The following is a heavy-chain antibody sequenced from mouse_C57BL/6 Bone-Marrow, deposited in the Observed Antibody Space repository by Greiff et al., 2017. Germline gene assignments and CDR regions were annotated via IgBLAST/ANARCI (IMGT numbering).Heavy chain of an antibody. V-gene: IGHV1-75*01. CDR1: GYTFTDYY. D-gene: IGHD2-4*01. J-gene: IGHJ2*01. CDR2: IFPGSGST. Sequence: VQLQQSGPELVKPGASVKISCKASGYTFTDYYINWVKQRPGQGLEWIGWIFPGSGSTYYNEKFTGKATLTVDNSSSTAYMLLNNLTSEDSAVYFCASDYEYGDYWGQGTTLTVSS. CDR3: ASDYEYGDY.